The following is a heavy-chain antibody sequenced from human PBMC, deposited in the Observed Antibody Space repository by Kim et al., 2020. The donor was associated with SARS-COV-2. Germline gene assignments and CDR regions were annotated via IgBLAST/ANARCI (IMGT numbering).Heavy chain of an antibody. J-gene: IGHJ4*02. V-gene: IGHV5-51*01. Sequence: SPSFQGQVTISADKSISTAYLQWSSLKASDTAMYYCASATGSYYPNYFDYWGQGTLVTVSS. D-gene: IGHD1-26*01. CDR3: ASATGSYYPNYFDY.